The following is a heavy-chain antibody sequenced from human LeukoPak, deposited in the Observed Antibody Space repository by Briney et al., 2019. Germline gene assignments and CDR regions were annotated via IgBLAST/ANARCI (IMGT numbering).Heavy chain of an antibody. CDR1: GYSISSGYY. Sequence: SETLSLTCTVSGYSISSGYYWGWIRQPPGKGLEWIGSIYHSGSTYYNPSLKSRVTMSVDTSKNQFSLKLSSVTAADTAVYYCARDSPNYYDSSGYYYPNFDYWGQGTLVTVSS. CDR3: ARDSPNYYDSSGYYYPNFDY. V-gene: IGHV4-38-2*02. D-gene: IGHD3-22*01. J-gene: IGHJ4*02. CDR2: IYHSGST.